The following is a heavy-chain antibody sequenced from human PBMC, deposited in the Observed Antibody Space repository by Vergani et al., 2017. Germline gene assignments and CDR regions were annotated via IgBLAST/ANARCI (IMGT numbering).Heavy chain of an antibody. D-gene: IGHD2-21*01. J-gene: IGHJ2*01. V-gene: IGHV5-10-1*03. CDR1: GYSFTSYW. Sequence: EVQLVQSGAEVKKPGESLRISCKGSGYSFTSYWISWVRQMPGKGLVWMGRIDPSDSYTNYSPSFQGHVTISADKSISTAYLQWSSLKASDTAMYYCARLSGYCGGDCYPEVGYFDLWGRGTLVTVSS. CDR3: ARLSGYCGGDCYPEVGYFDL. CDR2: IDPSDSYT.